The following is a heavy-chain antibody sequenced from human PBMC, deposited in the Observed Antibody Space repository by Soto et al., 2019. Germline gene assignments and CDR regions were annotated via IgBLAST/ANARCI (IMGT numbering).Heavy chain of an antibody. D-gene: IGHD3-22*01. CDR1: GGSISRSGYY. J-gene: IGHJ4*02. CDR3: ARYKDSSGYYYTDY. Sequence: SETLSLTCTVSGGSISRSGYYWSWIRQHPGKGLEWIGYSYYSGSTYYNPSLKSRVTISVDTSKNQFSLNLSTVTAADTAVYYCARYKDSSGYYYTDYWGQGTLVTVSS. V-gene: IGHV4-31*03. CDR2: SYYSGST.